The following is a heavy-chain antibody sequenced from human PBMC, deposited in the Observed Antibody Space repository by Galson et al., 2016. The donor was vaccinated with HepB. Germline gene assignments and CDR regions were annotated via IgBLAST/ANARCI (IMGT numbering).Heavy chain of an antibody. J-gene: IGHJ5*02. CDR2: ISGDTTTQ. Sequence: SLRLSCAASGLTFSNYDMTWVRQAPGKGLEWVSSISGDTTTQYYADSVKGRFTISRDNNKNTFYQQMNSLRAEDTASYYCAKGGGSTWYISPHFVDPWGQGTLVTVSS. CDR1: GLTFSNYD. CDR3: AKGGGSTWYISPHFVDP. D-gene: IGHD6-13*01. V-gene: IGHV3-23*01.